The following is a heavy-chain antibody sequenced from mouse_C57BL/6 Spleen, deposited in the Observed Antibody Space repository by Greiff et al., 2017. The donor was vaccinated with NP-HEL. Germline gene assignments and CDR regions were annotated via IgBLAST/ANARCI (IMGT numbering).Heavy chain of an antibody. Sequence: QVQLQQSGAELVRPGTSVKVSCKASGYAFTNYLIEWVKQRPGQGLEWIGVINPGSGGTNYNEKFKGKATLAADKSSSTAYMQLSSLTSEDSAVYFCARDYGNYDDWYFDVWGTGTTVTVSS. V-gene: IGHV1-54*01. J-gene: IGHJ1*03. D-gene: IGHD2-1*01. CDR1: GYAFTNYL. CDR3: ARDYGNYDDWYFDV. CDR2: INPGSGGT.